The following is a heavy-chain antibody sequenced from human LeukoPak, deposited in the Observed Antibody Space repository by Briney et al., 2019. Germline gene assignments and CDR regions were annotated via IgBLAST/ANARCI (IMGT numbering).Heavy chain of an antibody. D-gene: IGHD5-24*01. V-gene: IGHV4-34*01. J-gene: IGHJ4*02. CDR1: GGSFSGYY. Sequence: SETLSLTCAVYGGSFSGYYWSWIRQPPGKGLERIGEINHSGSTNYNPSLKSRVTISVDTSKNQFSLKLSSVTAADTAVYYCARGSSEMATIFAYWGREPWSPSPQ. CDR3: ARGSSEMATIFAY. CDR2: INHSGST.